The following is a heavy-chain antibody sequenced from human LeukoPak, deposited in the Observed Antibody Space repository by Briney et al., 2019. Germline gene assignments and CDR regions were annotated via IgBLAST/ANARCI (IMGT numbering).Heavy chain of an antibody. CDR2: IIPILGTA. CDR3: ARIGYYDSSGYYSQGLDP. V-gene: IGHV1-69*05. J-gene: IGHJ5*02. Sequence: SVEVSCKASGGTFSSYAISWVRQAPGQGLEWMGGIIPILGTANYAQKFQGRVTITTDESTSTAYMELSSLRSEDTAVYYCARIGYYDSSGYYSQGLDPWGQGTLVTVSS. CDR1: GGTFSSYA. D-gene: IGHD3-22*01.